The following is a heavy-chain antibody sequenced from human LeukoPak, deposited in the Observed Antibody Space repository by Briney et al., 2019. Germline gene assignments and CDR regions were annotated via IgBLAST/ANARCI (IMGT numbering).Heavy chain of an antibody. J-gene: IGHJ4*02. CDR2: IRWNSGRK. V-gene: IGHV3-9*01. CDR1: GFTFNHYG. Sequence: GGSLRLSCAASGFTFNHYGMHWVRQAPGKGLELVAGIRWNSGRKGYAVSVKGRFTISRDNAKNSLYLQMNSLRAEDTALYYCAKVYGGYSYGLDYWGQGTLVTVSS. D-gene: IGHD5-18*01. CDR3: AKVYGGYSYGLDY.